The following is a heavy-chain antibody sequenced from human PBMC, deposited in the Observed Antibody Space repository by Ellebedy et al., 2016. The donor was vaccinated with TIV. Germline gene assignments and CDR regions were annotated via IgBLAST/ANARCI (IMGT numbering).Heavy chain of an antibody. D-gene: IGHD3-22*01. CDR1: GFTFSSYA. CDR3: AKDLHDSSGYYRIDWYFDL. J-gene: IGHJ2*01. CDR2: ISGSGGST. V-gene: IGHV3-23*01. Sequence: GGSLRLXXAASGFTFSSYAMHWIRQPPGKGLEWVSAISGSGGSTYYADSVKGRFTISRDNSKNTLYLQMNSLRAEDTAVYYCAKDLHDSSGYYRIDWYFDLWGRGTLVTVSS.